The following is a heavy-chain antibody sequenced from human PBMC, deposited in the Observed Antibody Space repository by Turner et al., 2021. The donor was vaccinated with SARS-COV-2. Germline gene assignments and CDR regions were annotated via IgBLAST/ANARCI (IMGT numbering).Heavy chain of an antibody. CDR2: SSSMSSYI. V-gene: IGHV3-21*01. CDR3: ARDPGYSGYDYWQNTECFDY. J-gene: IGHJ4*02. Sequence: EVQLVESAGGLVKPGGSLTLPGAASGFTSSSYSMNVVRKAPGKGLEWVSSSSSMSSYIYYTESVKDRFTISRDNAKNSLYLQMNSLRAEDTAVYYCARDPGYSGYDYWQNTECFDYWGQGTLVTVSS. D-gene: IGHD5-12*01. CDR1: GFTSSSYS.